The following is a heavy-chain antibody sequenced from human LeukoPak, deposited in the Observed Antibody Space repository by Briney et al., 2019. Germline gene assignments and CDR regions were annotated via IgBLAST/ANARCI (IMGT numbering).Heavy chain of an antibody. Sequence: GGSLRLSRAVSGFTVTGNFMNWVRQAPGKGLEWVSVIHTGGSRYYADSVKGRFLISRDSSTNTLYLQMNNLRAEDTAVYYCARARDFDYWGQGTLVTVSS. V-gene: IGHV3-66*01. J-gene: IGHJ4*02. CDR3: ARARDFDY. CDR2: IHTGGSR. CDR1: GFTVTGNF.